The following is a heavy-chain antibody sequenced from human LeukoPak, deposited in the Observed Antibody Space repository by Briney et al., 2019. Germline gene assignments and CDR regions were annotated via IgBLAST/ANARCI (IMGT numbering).Heavy chain of an antibody. CDR1: GFSVSTNY. Sequence: GGSLRLSCAASGFSVSTNYMNWVRQAPGKGRDWVSVMYPGGATYYADSVKGGFTISRDTSNNTLSLHMSGLRPEDTAVYYCARGWAPWDWGQGTPVTVSS. D-gene: IGHD1-26*01. CDR3: ARGWAPWD. CDR2: MYPGGAT. J-gene: IGHJ4*02. V-gene: IGHV3-66*02.